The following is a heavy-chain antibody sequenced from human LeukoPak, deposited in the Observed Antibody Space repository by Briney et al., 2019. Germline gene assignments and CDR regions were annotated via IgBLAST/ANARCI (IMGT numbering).Heavy chain of an antibody. D-gene: IGHD5-18*01. CDR3: ARGKYSYAYFGAYYFDY. V-gene: IGHV3-48*03. CDR1: GFIFNDYE. J-gene: IGHJ4*02. CDR2: ISGSGLSI. Sequence: GGSLRLSCVASGFIFNDYEMNWVRQAPGKGLEWVAYISGSGLSIYYADSAKGRFTISRDNAKNSLYLQMNGLRAEDTAVYYCARGKYSYAYFGAYYFDYWGQGTLVTVSS.